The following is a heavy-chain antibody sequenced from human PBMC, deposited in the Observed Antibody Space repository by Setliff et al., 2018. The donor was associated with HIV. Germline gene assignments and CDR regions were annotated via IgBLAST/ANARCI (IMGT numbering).Heavy chain of an antibody. D-gene: IGHD3-16*02. CDR3: ARDNYVWESFRSDVPNYAFDI. CDR2: INQDGSEK. J-gene: IGHJ3*02. Sequence: GGSLRLSCVGSKFTFTSDSMSWVRQAPGKGLEWVANINQDGSEKDYVGSVKGRFTISRDNTKNSLSLQMNSPRAEDTAVYYCARDNYVWESFRSDVPNYAFDIWGQGVVTVSS. CDR1: KFTFTSDS. V-gene: IGHV3-7*01.